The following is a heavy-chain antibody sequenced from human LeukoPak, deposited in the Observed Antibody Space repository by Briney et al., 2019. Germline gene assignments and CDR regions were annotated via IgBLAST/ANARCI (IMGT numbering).Heavy chain of an antibody. CDR1: GFTFSSYA. CDR3: ARDRYYDSSDYYGMDV. J-gene: IGHJ6*02. CDR2: ISYDGSNK. Sequence: GGSLRLSCAASGFTFSSYAMHWVHQAPGKGLEWVAVISYDGSNKYYADSVKGRFTISRDNSKNTLYLQMNSLRAEDTAVYYCARDRYYDSSDYYGMDVWGQGTTVTVSS. D-gene: IGHD3-22*01. V-gene: IGHV3-30*04.